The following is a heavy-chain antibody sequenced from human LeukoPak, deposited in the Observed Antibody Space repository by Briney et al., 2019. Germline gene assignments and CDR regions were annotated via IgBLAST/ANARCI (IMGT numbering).Heavy chain of an antibody. CDR3: AKGNGWSYFDY. J-gene: IGHJ4*02. CDR1: GFNFKKYW. D-gene: IGHD6-19*01. Sequence: GGSLRLSCAASGFNFKKYWMNWLRQAPGKGLEWVANIRHDGSEKDYVDSVKGRFTISGDNARNSLYLQMNSLRVEDTALYYCAKGNGWSYFDYWGQGTLVTVSS. CDR2: IRHDGSEK. V-gene: IGHV3-7*03.